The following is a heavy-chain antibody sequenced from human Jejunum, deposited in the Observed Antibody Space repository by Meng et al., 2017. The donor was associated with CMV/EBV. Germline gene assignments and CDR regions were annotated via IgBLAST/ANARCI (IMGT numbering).Heavy chain of an antibody. CDR3: ARGGNFDP. Sequence: QVQMVQSGAELKKPGAAVKVSCKASGYTFSTYTINWVRQAHGRGLEWMGWISTNTGTPTYTQGFTGRFVFSLDTSVSTAYLQISSLKAEDTAVYYCARGGNFDPWGQGTLVTVSS. CDR1: GYTFSTYT. CDR2: ISTNTGTP. D-gene: IGHD2/OR15-2a*01. J-gene: IGHJ5*02. V-gene: IGHV7-4-1*02.